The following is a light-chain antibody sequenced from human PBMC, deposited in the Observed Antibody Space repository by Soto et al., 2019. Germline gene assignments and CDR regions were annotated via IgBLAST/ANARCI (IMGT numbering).Light chain of an antibody. V-gene: IGKV1-33*01. J-gene: IGKJ1*01. CDR3: QQYNSWPQT. CDR2: DAS. CDR1: QDISNY. Sequence: DIQMTQSPSSLSASVGDRVTITCQASQDISNYLNWYQQKPGKPPKLLIYDASNLQTGVPSRFSGSGSGTDFSLTINSLQSGDLAVYFCQQYNSWPQTFGRGTRV.